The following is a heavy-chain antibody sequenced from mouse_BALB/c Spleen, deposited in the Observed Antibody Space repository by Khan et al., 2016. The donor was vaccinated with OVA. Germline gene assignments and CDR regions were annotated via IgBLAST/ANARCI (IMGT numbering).Heavy chain of an antibody. CDR1: GFTFSGFG. CDR2: ISSGSSTI. CDR3: ARTGYYYFDS. J-gene: IGHJ2*01. Sequence: EVELVESGGGLVQPGGSRKLSCAAPGFTFSGFGMHWVRQAPEKGLEWVAYISSGSSTIYYEDTVKGRFTITRDNPKNTLFLQMTSLRSEDTAMYFCARTGYYYFDSWGEGTTLTVSS. D-gene: IGHD1-1*01. V-gene: IGHV5-17*02.